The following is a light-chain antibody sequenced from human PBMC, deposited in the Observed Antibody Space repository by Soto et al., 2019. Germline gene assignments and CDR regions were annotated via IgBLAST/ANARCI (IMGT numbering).Light chain of an antibody. CDR2: KAS. V-gene: IGKV1-5*03. CDR1: RTVFSW. Sequence: DIQMTQSPSTLSASIGDRVTITCRASRTVFSWLAWYQQKPGKAPKLLIHKASSLESGVPSRFSGSGSGTEFTLTISSLQPDDVATYYCQQYDTYWTFGQGTKVEIK. J-gene: IGKJ1*01. CDR3: QQYDTYWT.